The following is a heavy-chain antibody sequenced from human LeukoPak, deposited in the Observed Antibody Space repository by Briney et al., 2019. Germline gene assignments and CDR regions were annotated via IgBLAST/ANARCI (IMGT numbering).Heavy chain of an antibody. D-gene: IGHD7-27*01. CDR1: GFTFSSHW. J-gene: IGHJ4*02. CDR2: INQDGSEK. Sequence: GGSLRLSCAASGFTFSSHWMSWVRQAPGKGLEWVANINQDGSEKYYVDSVKGRFTISRDNPKKSLYLQMNSLRDEDTAVYYCARAYWGSVDYWGQGTLVTVSS. V-gene: IGHV3-7*03. CDR3: ARAYWGSVDY.